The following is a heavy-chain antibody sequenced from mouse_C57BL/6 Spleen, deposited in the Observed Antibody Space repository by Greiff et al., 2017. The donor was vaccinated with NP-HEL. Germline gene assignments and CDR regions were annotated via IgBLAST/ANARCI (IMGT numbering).Heavy chain of an antibody. J-gene: IGHJ1*03. CDR3: ARDEGYGNYGYFEV. Sequence: EVHLVESGGGLVKPGGSLKLSCAASGFTFSSYAMSWVRQTPEKRLEWVATISDGGSYTYYPDNVKGRFTISRDNAKNNLYLQMSHLKSEDTAMYYCARDEGYGNYGYFEVWGTGTTVTVSS. CDR1: GFTFSSYA. CDR2: ISDGGSYT. D-gene: IGHD2-10*02. V-gene: IGHV5-4*01.